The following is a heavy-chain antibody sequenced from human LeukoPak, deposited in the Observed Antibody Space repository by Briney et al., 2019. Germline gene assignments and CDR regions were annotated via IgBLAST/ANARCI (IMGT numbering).Heavy chain of an antibody. CDR1: GFTFSDYY. V-gene: IGHV3-11*04. CDR3: ARGGASYTWNDAFDI. D-gene: IGHD1-20*01. CDR2: ISSSGSTI. J-gene: IGHJ3*02. Sequence: GGSLRLSCATSGFTFSDYYMSWIRQAPGKGLEWVSYISSSGSTIYYADSVKGRFTISRDNAKNSLYLQVNSLRAEDTAVYYCARGGASYTWNDAFDIWGQGTVVTVSS.